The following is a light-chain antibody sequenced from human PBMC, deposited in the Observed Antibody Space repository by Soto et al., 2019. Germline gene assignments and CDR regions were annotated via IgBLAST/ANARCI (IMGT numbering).Light chain of an antibody. CDR2: AAA. CDR1: QSISSY. CDR3: QQSYSTPEYS. J-gene: IGKJ2*03. Sequence: DIQMTQSPSSLSASVGDRVTITCRASQSISSYLNWYQQKPGKAPKLLIYAAASLQSGVPSRFSGSGFGTDFTLTISSLQPEDFATYYCQQSYSTPEYSFGQGTKLDIK. V-gene: IGKV1-39*01.